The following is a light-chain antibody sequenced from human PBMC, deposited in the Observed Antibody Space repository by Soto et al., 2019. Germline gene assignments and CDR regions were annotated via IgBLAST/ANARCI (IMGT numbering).Light chain of an antibody. CDR2: DVS. CDR3: SSYTSSSKV. V-gene: IGLV2-14*01. CDR1: NSDVGGYNY. J-gene: IGLJ1*01. Sequence: QAVLTQPAPVSGSPGQSITISCTGTNSDVGGYNYVSWYQQHPGKAPKLMIYDVSNRPSGVSNRFSGSKSGNTASLTISGLQAEDEADYYCSSYTSSSKVFGTGTKVTVL.